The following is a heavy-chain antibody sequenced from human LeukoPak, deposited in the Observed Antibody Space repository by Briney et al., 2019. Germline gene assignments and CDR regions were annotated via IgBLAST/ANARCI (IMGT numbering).Heavy chain of an antibody. CDR1: GGSISSDGYY. CDR3: ARGTGGAAAADFDP. J-gene: IGHJ5*02. Sequence: SETLSLTCTVSGGSISSDGYYWSWIRQHPGKGLEWIGAIYYTGSTYYNPSLKSRATISVDTSKNHFSLKLTSVTAADSAVYYCARGTGGAAAADFDPWGQGTLVTVSS. CDR2: IYYTGST. V-gene: IGHV4-31*03. D-gene: IGHD6-13*01.